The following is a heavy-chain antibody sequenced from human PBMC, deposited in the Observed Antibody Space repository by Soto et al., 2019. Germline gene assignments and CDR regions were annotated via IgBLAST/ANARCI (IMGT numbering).Heavy chain of an antibody. CDR3: ARTRSTIFGVVIRTRRYYYYGMDV. CDR2: IIPIFGTA. CDR1: GGTFSSYA. Sequence: SVKVSFKASGGTFSSYAISWVRQAPGQGLEWMGGIIPIFGTANYAQKFQGRVTITADESTSTAYMELSSLRSEDTAVYYCARTRSTIFGVVIRTRRYYYYGMDVWGQGTTVTVSS. V-gene: IGHV1-69*13. D-gene: IGHD3-3*01. J-gene: IGHJ6*02.